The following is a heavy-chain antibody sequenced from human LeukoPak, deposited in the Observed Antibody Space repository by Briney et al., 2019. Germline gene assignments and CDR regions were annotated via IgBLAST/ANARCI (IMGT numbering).Heavy chain of an antibody. CDR1: GFTFSSYE. D-gene: IGHD5-12*01. V-gene: IGHV3-48*03. J-gene: IGHJ4*02. Sequence: GGSLRLSCAASGFTFSSYEMNWVRQAPGKGLEWVSYISSSGSTIYYADSVKGRFTISRDNAKNSLYLQMNSLRAEDTAVYYCGRGGMGEYTGYDDFWGQGTLVTVSS. CDR2: ISSSGSTI. CDR3: GRGGMGEYTGYDDF.